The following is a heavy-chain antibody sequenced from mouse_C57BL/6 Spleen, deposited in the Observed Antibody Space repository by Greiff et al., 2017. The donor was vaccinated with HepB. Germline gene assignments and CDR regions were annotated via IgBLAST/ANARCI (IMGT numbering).Heavy chain of an antibody. D-gene: IGHD2-5*01. J-gene: IGHJ2*01. V-gene: IGHV1-39*01. CDR2: INPNYGTT. CDR3: AREVYYSNYDYFDY. Sequence: EVKLVESGPELVKPGASVKISCKASGYSFTDYNMNWVKQSNGKSLEWIGVINPNYGTTSYNQKFKGKATLTVDQSSSTAYMQLNSLTSEDSAVYYCAREVYYSNYDYFDYWGQGTTLTVSS. CDR1: GYSFTDYN.